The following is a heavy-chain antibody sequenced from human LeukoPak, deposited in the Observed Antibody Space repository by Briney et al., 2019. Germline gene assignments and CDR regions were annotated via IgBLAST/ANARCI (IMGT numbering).Heavy chain of an antibody. D-gene: IGHD6-13*01. V-gene: IGHV4-4*07. CDR2: IYTSGST. Sequence: SETLSLTCTVSGGSISSYYWSWIRQPAGKGLEWIGRIYTSGSTNYNPSLKSRVTMSVDTSKNQFSLKLSSVTAADTAVYYCARHRSSIAAAGWGGYYYYGMDVWGQGTTVTVSS. CDR1: GGSISSYY. J-gene: IGHJ6*02. CDR3: ARHRSSIAAAGWGGYYYYGMDV.